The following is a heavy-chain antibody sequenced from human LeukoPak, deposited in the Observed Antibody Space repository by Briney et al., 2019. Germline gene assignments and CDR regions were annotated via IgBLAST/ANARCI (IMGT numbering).Heavy chain of an antibody. J-gene: IGHJ5*02. CDR1: GGSISTYS. CDR2: IKNNGGN. CDR3: ARDAGGTWFDP. Sequence: SETLSLTCTVSGGSISTYSWNWIRQSPGQGLEWIGYIKNNGGNYNNPSLMGRVTISLDTSKSQISLKLTSVTAADTAVYYCARDAGGTWFDPWGQGTLVTVSS. V-gene: IGHV4-59*01.